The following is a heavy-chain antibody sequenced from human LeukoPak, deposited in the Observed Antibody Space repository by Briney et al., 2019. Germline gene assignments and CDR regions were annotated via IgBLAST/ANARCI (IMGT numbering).Heavy chain of an antibody. CDR3: ARIATPDVSSPLDF. CDR1: GDSITGFF. D-gene: IGHD6-19*01. CDR2: IFSRGGA. V-gene: IGHV4-4*07. J-gene: IGHJ4*02. Sequence: SETLSLACAVSGDSITGFFWTWVRQPAGEGLQYIGRIFSRGGANYNPSLQSRVAMSVDTSQNLFSLKLTSVTAADTAVYFCARIATPDVSSPLDFWGQGSLVTVSS.